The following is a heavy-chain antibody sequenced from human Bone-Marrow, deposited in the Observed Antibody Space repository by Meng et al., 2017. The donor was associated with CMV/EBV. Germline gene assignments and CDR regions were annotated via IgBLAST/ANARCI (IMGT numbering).Heavy chain of an antibody. CDR2: IIPIFGTA. CDR3: ARAQGGYCSSTSCYTYYYGMDV. CDR1: GGTFSSYA. D-gene: IGHD2-2*02. V-gene: IGHV1-69*05. Sequence: SVKVSCKASGGTFSSYAISWVRQAPGQGLEWMGGIIPIFGTANYAQKFQGRVTMTTDTSTSTAYMELRSLRSDDTAVYYCARAQGGYCSSTSCYTYYYGMDVWGQGTTVTVSS. J-gene: IGHJ6*02.